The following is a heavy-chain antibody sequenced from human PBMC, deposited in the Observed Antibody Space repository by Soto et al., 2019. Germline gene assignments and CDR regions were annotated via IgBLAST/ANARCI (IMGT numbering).Heavy chain of an antibody. D-gene: IGHD3-10*01. CDR3: ARDILSGGAYPDS. V-gene: IGHV3-21*01. CDR2: ISSGSSYI. J-gene: IGHJ5*01. CDR1: GFTFSGYT. Sequence: EVHLVESGGGLVKPGGSLRLSCAASGFTFSGYTMNWVRQAPGKGLEWISSISSGSSYIYYAGSVKGRFTISRDNARNSLFLEMKPLRADDTAVYYCARDILSGGAYPDSWGQGTKVTVSS.